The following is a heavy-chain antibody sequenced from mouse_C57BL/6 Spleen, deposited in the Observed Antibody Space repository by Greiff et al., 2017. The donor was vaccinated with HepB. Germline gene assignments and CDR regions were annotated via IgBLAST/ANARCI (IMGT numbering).Heavy chain of an antibody. J-gene: IGHJ2*01. CDR2: ISDGGSYT. CDR3: ARDLWDYFDY. V-gene: IGHV5-4*01. D-gene: IGHD6-2*01. Sequence: EVNVVDSGGGLVKPGGSLKLSCAASGFTFSSYAMSWVRQTPEKRLEWVATISDGGSYTYYPDNVKGRFTISRDNAKNNLYLQMSHLKSEDTAMYYCARDLWDYFDYWGQGTTLTVSS. CDR1: GFTFSSYA.